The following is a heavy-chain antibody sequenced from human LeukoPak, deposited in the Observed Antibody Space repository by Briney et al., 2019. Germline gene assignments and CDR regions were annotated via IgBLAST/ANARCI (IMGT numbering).Heavy chain of an antibody. CDR3: AKVRSRIQGAVDY. J-gene: IGHJ4*02. D-gene: IGHD1-26*01. V-gene: IGHV3-23*01. Sequence: GGSLRLSCAASGFTFSNYGMSWVRQAPGKGLEWVSAISGSGGSTYYADPVKGRFTISRDNSKNTLFLQMNSLRAEDTAVYYCAKVRSRIQGAVDYWGQGTLVTVSS. CDR2: ISGSGGST. CDR1: GFTFSNYG.